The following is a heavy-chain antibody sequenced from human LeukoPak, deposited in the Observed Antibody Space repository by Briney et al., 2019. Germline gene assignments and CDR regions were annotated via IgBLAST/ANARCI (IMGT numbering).Heavy chain of an antibody. V-gene: IGHV4-61*02. Sequence: SETLSLTCTVSGGSISSGSYYWGWIRQPAGKGLEWIGRIYSSGSTNYNPSLKSRVTISGDTSKNQFSLKLDSVTAADTAIYYCARVGPYSSSWYRAFDIWGQGTTVTVSS. CDR2: IYSSGST. D-gene: IGHD6-13*01. CDR1: GGSISSGSYY. J-gene: IGHJ3*02. CDR3: ARVGPYSSSWYRAFDI.